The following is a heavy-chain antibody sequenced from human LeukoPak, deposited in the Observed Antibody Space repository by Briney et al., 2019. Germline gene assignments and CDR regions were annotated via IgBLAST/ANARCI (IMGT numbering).Heavy chain of an antibody. CDR3: ARGMSGSYPSEY. J-gene: IGHJ4*02. CDR2: ISSSSSYI. CDR1: GFTFSSYS. D-gene: IGHD1-26*01. V-gene: IGHV3-21*01. Sequence: PGGSLRLSCATSGFTFSSYSVNWVRQAPGKGLEWVSSISSSSSYIYYADSVKGRFTISRDNAKNSLYLQMNSLRAEDTAVYYCARGMSGSYPSEYWGQGTLVTVSS.